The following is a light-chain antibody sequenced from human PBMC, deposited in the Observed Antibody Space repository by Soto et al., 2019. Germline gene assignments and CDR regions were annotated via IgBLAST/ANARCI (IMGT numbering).Light chain of an antibody. CDR3: QHCDTYWT. V-gene: IGKV3-15*01. CDR1: QSVSSN. CDR2: GAS. Sequence: EIVMTQSPATLSVSPGERATLSCRASQSVSSNLAWYQQKPGQAPRLFIYGASTRATGIPARFSGSGSGTEFTLTISSLQPDDFATYYCQHCDTYWTFGQGTKVDI. J-gene: IGKJ1*01.